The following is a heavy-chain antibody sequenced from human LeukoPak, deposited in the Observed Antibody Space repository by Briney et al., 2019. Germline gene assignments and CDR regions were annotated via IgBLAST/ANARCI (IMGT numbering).Heavy chain of an antibody. D-gene: IGHD1-1*01. CDR3: ATDSPETAAFDY. CDR2: ISSSSSYI. CDR1: GFTFSSYS. V-gene: IGHV3-21*01. J-gene: IGHJ4*02. Sequence: GGSLRLSCAASGFTFSSYSMNWVRQAPGKGLEWVSSISSSSSYIYYANSVKGRFTISRDNAKNSLYLQMNSLRAEDTAVYYCATDSPETAAFDYWGQGTLVTVSS.